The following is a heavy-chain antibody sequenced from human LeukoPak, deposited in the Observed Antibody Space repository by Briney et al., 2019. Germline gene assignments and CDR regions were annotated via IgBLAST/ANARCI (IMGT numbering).Heavy chain of an antibody. CDR3: VTSGPYGSGGLNWFDP. Sequence: SETLSLTCTVSGDSISSSSYYWGWIRQPPGKGLEWIGTIYYSGSTYYNPSLKSRVTISVDTSKNQFSLKLSSVTAADTAVYYCVTSGPYGSGGLNWFDPWGQGTLVTVSS. V-gene: IGHV4-39*01. CDR1: GDSISSSSYY. J-gene: IGHJ5*02. D-gene: IGHD3-10*01. CDR2: IYYSGST.